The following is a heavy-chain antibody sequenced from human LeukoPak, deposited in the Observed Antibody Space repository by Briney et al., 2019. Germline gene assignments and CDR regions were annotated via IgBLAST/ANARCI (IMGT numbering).Heavy chain of an antibody. J-gene: IGHJ4*02. Sequence: GGSLRLSCAASEFSVGSNYMTWVRQAPGKGLEWMTFVPYDGSNDYYADSVKGRFTISRDNSKNTLYLQMNSLRPEDTAVYYCAKDLGGGTCAFDYWGQGVLVTVSS. CDR2: VPYDGSND. CDR3: AKDLGGGTCAFDY. D-gene: IGHD2-15*01. CDR1: EFSVGSNY. V-gene: IGHV3-30*02.